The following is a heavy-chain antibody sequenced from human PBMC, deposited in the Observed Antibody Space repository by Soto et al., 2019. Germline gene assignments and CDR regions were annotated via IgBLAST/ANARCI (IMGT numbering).Heavy chain of an antibody. CDR1: GGSISSYY. D-gene: IGHD3-10*01. CDR3: EREGSRGNFDY. V-gene: IGHV4-59*12. J-gene: IGHJ4*02. Sequence: SETLSLTCTVSGGSISSYYWSWIRQPPGKGLEWIGYIYYSGSTNYNPSLKSRVTISVDTSKNQFSLKLSSVTAADTAVYYCEREGSRGNFDYWGQGTLVTVSS. CDR2: IYYSGST.